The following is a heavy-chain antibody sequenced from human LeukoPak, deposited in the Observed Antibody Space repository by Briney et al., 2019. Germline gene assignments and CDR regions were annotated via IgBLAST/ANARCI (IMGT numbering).Heavy chain of an antibody. D-gene: IGHD2-21*02. CDR2: ISSSSDYI. CDR3: ARRAGDSSFQWGFDF. CDR1: GFTFSTYS. V-gene: IGHV3-21*01. Sequence: GGSLRLSCAASGFTFSTYSMNWVRQAPGKGLEWLSSISSSSDYIYYADSVKGRFTISRDNAKNSLYLQMNSLRADDTAVYYCARRAGDSSFQWGFDFWGQGTLVTVFS. J-gene: IGHJ4*02.